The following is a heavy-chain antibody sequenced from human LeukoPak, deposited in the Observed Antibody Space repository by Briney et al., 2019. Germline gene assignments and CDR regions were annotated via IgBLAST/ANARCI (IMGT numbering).Heavy chain of an antibody. CDR2: VSSDRSKK. V-gene: IGHV3-30*18. CDR3: AKGGVSDSGSWYGDHFDC. D-gene: IGHD6-13*01. CDR1: GFTFSSYG. Sequence: QPGRSLRLSCEASGFTFSSYGMHWVRQAPGKGLEWVAVVSSDRSKKEYADSVRGRFTISRDNAKNTLFLQMNSLRADDTAVYYCAKGGVSDSGSWYGDHFDCWGQGTLVTVSS. J-gene: IGHJ4*02.